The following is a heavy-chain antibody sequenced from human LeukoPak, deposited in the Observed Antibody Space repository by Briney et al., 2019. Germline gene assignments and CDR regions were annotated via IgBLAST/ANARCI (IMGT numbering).Heavy chain of an antibody. Sequence: SETLSLTCTVSGGSISSYYWSWIRQPAGKGLEWIGRIYTSGSTNYNPSLKSRVTMSVDTAKNQFSLKLSSVTAADTDVYYCARDLGGDYYDSSGYYLEIPNNWFDPWGQGTLVTVSS. D-gene: IGHD3-22*01. CDR1: GGSISSYY. V-gene: IGHV4-4*07. CDR2: IYTSGST. CDR3: ARDLGGDYYDSSGYYLEIPNNWFDP. J-gene: IGHJ5*02.